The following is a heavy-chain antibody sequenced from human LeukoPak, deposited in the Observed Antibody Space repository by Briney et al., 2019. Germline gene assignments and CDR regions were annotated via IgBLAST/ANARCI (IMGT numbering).Heavy chain of an antibody. CDR2: MNPNSGNT. V-gene: IGHV1-8*01. CDR1: GYTFTSYD. J-gene: IGHJ4*02. Sequence: ASVKVSCKASGYTFTSYDINWVRQATGQGLEWMGWMNPNSGNTGYAQKFQGRVTMTRNTSVSTAYMELSSLRSEDTAVYYCARGRGRTYCGGDCYPDYWGQGTLVTVSS. CDR3: ARGRGRTYCGGDCYPDY. D-gene: IGHD2-21*02.